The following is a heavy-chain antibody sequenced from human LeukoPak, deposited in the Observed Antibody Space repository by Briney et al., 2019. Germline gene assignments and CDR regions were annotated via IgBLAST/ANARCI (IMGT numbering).Heavy chain of an antibody. V-gene: IGHV1-3*01. Sequence: ASVKVSCKASGYTFTSYAMHWVRQAPGQRLEWMGWINAGSGNTKYSQKFQGRVTITRDTSASTAYMELSSLRSEDTAVYYCARDTAQADDYWGQGTLVTVSS. CDR1: GYTFTSYA. J-gene: IGHJ4*02. CDR3: ARDTAQADDY. D-gene: IGHD5-18*01. CDR2: INAGSGNT.